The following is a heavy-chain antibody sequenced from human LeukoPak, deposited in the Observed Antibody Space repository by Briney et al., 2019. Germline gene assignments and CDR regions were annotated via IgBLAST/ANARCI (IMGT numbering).Heavy chain of an antibody. V-gene: IGHV3-21*01. J-gene: IGHJ4*02. CDR1: GFTFSSYS. CDR2: ISSSSSYI. CDR3: AREVRSGSEPVDY. Sequence: VGSLRLSCAASGFTFSSYSRNWVRQAPGKGLEWISSISSSSSYIYYADSVKGRFTISRDNAKDSLYLQMNSLRAEDTAVYYCAREVRSGSEPVDYWGQGTLVTVSS. D-gene: IGHD1-26*01.